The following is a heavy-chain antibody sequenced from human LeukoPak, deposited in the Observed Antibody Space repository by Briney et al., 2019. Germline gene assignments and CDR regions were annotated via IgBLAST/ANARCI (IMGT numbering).Heavy chain of an antibody. D-gene: IGHD1-14*01. J-gene: IGHJ4*02. V-gene: IGHV3-23*01. CDR3: AKYRTTNAPPRNFDY. CDR2: IGGSGGST. Sequence: PGRSLRLSCAASGFTFSSYAMSWVRQAPGKGLEWVSAIGGSGGSTYYADSVKGRFTISRDNSNNTLYLQMNSLRADDTAVYYCAKYRTTNAPPRNFDYWGQGTLVTVSS. CDR1: GFTFSSYA.